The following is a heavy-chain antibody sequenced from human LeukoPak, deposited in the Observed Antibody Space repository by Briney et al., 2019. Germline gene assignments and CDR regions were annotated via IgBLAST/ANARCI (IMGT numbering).Heavy chain of an antibody. Sequence: ASVNVSCKASGYTFTIYYMHWVRQAPGQGLEWMGIINPSGGSTSYAQKFQGRVTMTRDTSTSTVYMELSSLRSEDTAVYYCARGWEGVLRFLEWANDAFDIWGQGTMVTVSS. CDR2: INPSGGST. CDR3: ARGWEGVLRFLEWANDAFDI. D-gene: IGHD3-3*01. V-gene: IGHV1-46*01. J-gene: IGHJ3*02. CDR1: GYTFTIYY.